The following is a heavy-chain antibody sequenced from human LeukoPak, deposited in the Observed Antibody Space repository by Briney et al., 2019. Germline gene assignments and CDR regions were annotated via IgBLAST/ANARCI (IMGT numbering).Heavy chain of an antibody. D-gene: IGHD3-22*01. Sequence: PSETLSLTCSVSGGSISSYYWSWIRQPPGKGLEWIGYIYYSGSTNYNPPLKSRVTISVDTSKNQFSLKLSSVTAADTAVYYCARGTNYYDSSGYYSGWFDPWGQGTLVTVSS. CDR3: ARGTNYYDSSGYYSGWFDP. CDR2: IYYSGST. J-gene: IGHJ5*02. V-gene: IGHV4-59*01. CDR1: GGSISSYY.